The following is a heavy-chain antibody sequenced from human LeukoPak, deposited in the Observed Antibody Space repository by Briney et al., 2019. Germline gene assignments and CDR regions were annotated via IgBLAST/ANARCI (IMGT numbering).Heavy chain of an antibody. CDR3: ARNADCTNGVCYTFDY. CDR1: GGTFSSYA. Sequence: GPSVKVSCKASGGTFSSYAISWVRQAPGQGLEWMGGIIPIFGTANYAQKFQGRVTITADESTSTAYMELSSLRSEDTAVYYCARNADCTNGVCYTFDYWGQGTLVTVSS. D-gene: IGHD2-8*01. J-gene: IGHJ4*02. CDR2: IIPIFGTA. V-gene: IGHV1-69*01.